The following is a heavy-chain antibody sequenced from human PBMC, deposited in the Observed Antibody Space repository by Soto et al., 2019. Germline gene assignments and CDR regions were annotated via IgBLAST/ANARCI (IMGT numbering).Heavy chain of an antibody. CDR2: ISKNSTYT. Sequence: QVHLVESGGGLVKPGGSLRLSCAASGFSFSDYHMSWLRQAPGKGLECLSYISKNSTYTNYADSVKGRFTLSRDNAKNSVYLQLNSLRAEDTAVYYCARVAVVVVAAPFDYWGQGTLVTVSS. CDR1: GFSFSDYH. V-gene: IGHV3-11*06. CDR3: ARVAVVVVAAPFDY. D-gene: IGHD2-15*01. J-gene: IGHJ4*02.